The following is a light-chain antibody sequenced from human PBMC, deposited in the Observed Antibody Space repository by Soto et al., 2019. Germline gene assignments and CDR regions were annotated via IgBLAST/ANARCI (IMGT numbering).Light chain of an antibody. CDR3: QTWGTGLSGGV. CDR2: LNSDGSH. V-gene: IGLV4-69*01. CDR1: SGHSSYA. Sequence: QSVLTQSPSASASLGASVKLTCTLSSGHSSYAIAWHQQQPEKGPRYLMKLNSDGSHSKGDGIPDRFSGSSSGAERYLTISSLQSEDEADYYCQTWGTGLSGGVFGGGTKVTVL. J-gene: IGLJ2*01.